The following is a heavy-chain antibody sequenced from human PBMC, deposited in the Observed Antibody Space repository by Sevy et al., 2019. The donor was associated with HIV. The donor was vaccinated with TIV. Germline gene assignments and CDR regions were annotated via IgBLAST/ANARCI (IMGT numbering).Heavy chain of an antibody. CDR3: ATGFPGGYPECGRIRCFTDYFAY. V-gene: IGHV1-24*01. D-gene: IGHD3-3*02. J-gene: IGHJ4*02. Sequence: ASVKVSCKVSGYTLSELSMHWVRQAPGKGLEWMGGFDPGDGETVYAQMFQGRVTMTEDTSTNTANMELSGLRSEDTAIYYGATGFPGGYPECGRIRCFTDYFAYWGQGALVTVSS. CDR1: GYTLSELS. CDR2: FDPGDGET.